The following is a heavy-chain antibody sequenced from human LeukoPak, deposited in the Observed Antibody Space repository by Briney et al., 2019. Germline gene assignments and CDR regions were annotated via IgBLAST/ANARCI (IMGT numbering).Heavy chain of an antibody. Sequence: PSETLSLTCAVYGGSFSGYYWSWIRQPPGKGLEWIGEINHSGSTNYNPSLKSRVTISVDTSKNRFSLKLSSVTAADTAVYYCARGRSSWPFDYWGQGTLVTVSS. V-gene: IGHV4-34*01. D-gene: IGHD6-13*01. CDR3: ARGRSSWPFDY. CDR2: INHSGST. CDR1: GGSFSGYY. J-gene: IGHJ4*02.